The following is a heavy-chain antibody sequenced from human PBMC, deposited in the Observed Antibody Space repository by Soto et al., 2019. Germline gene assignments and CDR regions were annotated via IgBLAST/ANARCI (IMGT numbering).Heavy chain of an antibody. CDR1: GGTFSSYA. D-gene: IGHD3-3*01. V-gene: IGHV1-69*01. J-gene: IGHJ6*02. CDR2: IIPIFGTA. Sequence: QVQLVQSGAEVKKPGSSVKVSCKASGGTFSSYAISWVRQAPGQGLEWMGGIIPIFGTANYAQKIQGRVTITADESTSTAYMELSSLRSEDTAVYYCARGGHVLRFLEWSYYYYGMDVWGQGTTVTVSS. CDR3: ARGGHVLRFLEWSYYYYGMDV.